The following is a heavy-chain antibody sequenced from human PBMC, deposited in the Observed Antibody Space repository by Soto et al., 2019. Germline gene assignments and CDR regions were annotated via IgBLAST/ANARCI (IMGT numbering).Heavy chain of an antibody. D-gene: IGHD6-13*01. Sequence: SGPTLVNPTETLTLTCTVSGFSLSNAKMGMSWFRQPPGKALEWLAHIFSTYEKSYSASLKSRLTNSKDTSKSQVVLTMTNMDPVDTGTYYCARLYSGSFGRRFDPWGQGTLVTVSS. CDR2: IFSTYEK. J-gene: IGHJ5*02. V-gene: IGHV2-26*01. CDR3: ARLYSGSFGRRFDP. CDR1: GFSLSNAKMG.